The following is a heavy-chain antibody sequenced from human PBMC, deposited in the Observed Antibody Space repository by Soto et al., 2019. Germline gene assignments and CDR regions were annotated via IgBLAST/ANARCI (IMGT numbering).Heavy chain of an antibody. CDR1: GDSVNSNSYY. D-gene: IGHD6-13*01. V-gene: IGHV4-61*01. Sequence: PSETLSLTCNVSGDSVNSNSYYWNWIRQSPGKGLEWIGYIYYSGSVNYNPSLKSRLTISVDTSMNQFSLNLNSVTPADTAVYFCAISARNSWPYNWIDLWGPGTRVTVFS. J-gene: IGHJ5*02. CDR2: IYYSGSV. CDR3: AISARNSWPYNWIDL.